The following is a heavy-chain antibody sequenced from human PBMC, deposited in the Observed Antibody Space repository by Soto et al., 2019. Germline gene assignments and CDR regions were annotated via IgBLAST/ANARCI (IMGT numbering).Heavy chain of an antibody. J-gene: IGHJ4*02. CDR2: IYYSGST. CDR3: ARRVYFDY. V-gene: IGHV4-59*01. CDR1: GGSISSYY. Sequence: QVQLQESGPGLVKPSETLSLTCTVSGGSISSYYWSWIRQPPGKGLEWIGYIYYSGSTNYNPSLKSRVTISVDTSKNQFSLKLSSVTAADTAVYYCARRVYFDYWGQGTLVTVSS.